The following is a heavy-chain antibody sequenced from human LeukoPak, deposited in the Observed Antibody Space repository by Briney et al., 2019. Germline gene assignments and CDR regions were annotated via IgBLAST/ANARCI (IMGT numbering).Heavy chain of an antibody. CDR2: ISNSGSII. D-gene: IGHD6-19*01. CDR3: ARLYSTGCYGGPDY. V-gene: IGHV3-48*01. CDR1: GFTFSSYG. J-gene: IGHJ4*02. Sequence: PGGSLRLSCAASGFTFSSYGMHWVRQAPGKGLEWVSYISNSGSIIYYADSVKGRFTISRNNAKNSLYLQMNSLRVEDTAVYYCARLYSTGCYGGPDYWGQGTLVAVSS.